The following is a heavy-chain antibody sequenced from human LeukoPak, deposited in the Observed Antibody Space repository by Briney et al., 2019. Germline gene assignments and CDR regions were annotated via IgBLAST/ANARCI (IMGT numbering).Heavy chain of an antibody. J-gene: IGHJ4*02. CDR1: GYSFTSYW. CDR2: IYPGDSDT. Sequence: GESLKISCKGSGYSFTSYWIGWVRQMPGKGLEWMGIIYPGDSDTRDSPSFQGQVTISADKSISTAYLQWSSLKASDTAMYYCARRGYYDSSGYPFDYWGQGTLVTVSS. D-gene: IGHD3-22*01. V-gene: IGHV5-51*01. CDR3: ARRGYYDSSGYPFDY.